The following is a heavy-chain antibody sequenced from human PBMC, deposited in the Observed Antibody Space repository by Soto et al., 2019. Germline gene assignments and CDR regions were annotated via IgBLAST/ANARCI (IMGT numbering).Heavy chain of an antibody. D-gene: IGHD3-10*02. CDR3: ARNMDYYYGRGSGNGHGV. CDR2: INPKFGDT. J-gene: IGHJ6*02. Sequence: QVQLVQSGAEVKEPGDSVRVSCEASGYTFTAYYIHWVRQATGQGLEWMGWINPKFGDTTYAQDFQGRVSRTRDMSISTVYMELSSLTSDDTAIYYCARNMDYYYGRGSGNGHGVWGQGTTVTVFS. V-gene: IGHV1-2*02. CDR1: GYTFTAYY.